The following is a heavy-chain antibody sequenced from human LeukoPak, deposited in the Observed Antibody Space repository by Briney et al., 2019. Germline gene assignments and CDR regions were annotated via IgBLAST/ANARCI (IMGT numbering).Heavy chain of an antibody. D-gene: IGHD4-17*01. Sequence: GGSLRLSCAASGFTFSSYEMNWVRQAPGKGLEWVSYISSSGSTIYYADSVKGRFTISRDNAKNSLYLQMNSLKTEDTAVYYCTTGTVFVLVYDYWGQGTLVTVSS. CDR3: TTGTVFVLVYDY. CDR1: GFTFSSYE. J-gene: IGHJ4*02. CDR2: ISSSGSTI. V-gene: IGHV3-48*03.